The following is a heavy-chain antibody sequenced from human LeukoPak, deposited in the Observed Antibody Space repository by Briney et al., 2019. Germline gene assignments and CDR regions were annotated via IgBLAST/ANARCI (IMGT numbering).Heavy chain of an antibody. Sequence: PSETLSLTCTVSGGSISNYYWTWIRQPAGKGLEWIGRIYPSWSTNYNPSLKSRVNVSIDRSKNQFSLKLRSVTAADAAVYYCARLPGGGSNSVVAFDIWGQGAMVTVSS. V-gene: IGHV4-4*07. D-gene: IGHD2-15*01. J-gene: IGHJ3*02. CDR3: ARLPGGGSNSVVAFDI. CDR2: IYPSWST. CDR1: GGSISNYY.